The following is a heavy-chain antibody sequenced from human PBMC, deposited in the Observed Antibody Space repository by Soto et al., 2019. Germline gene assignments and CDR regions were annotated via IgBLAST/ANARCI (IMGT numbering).Heavy chain of an antibody. CDR1: GISFSTYA. CDR3: AKEGSYMGGAFDI. V-gene: IGHV3-23*01. CDR2: ISGSGGHT. Sequence: EVQLLESGGHLVQPGGSQRLSCTPSGISFSTYAMSWVRQAPGKGLEWVPGISGSGGHTYYADSVKGRFTISRDSSKNPLYLQMTSLRAEDTAVYYCAKEGSYMGGAFDIWCPGTMVTVSS. J-gene: IGHJ3*02. D-gene: IGHD3-16*01.